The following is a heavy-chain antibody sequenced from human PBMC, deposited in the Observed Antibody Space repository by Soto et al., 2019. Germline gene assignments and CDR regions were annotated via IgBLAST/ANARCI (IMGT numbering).Heavy chain of an antibody. Sequence: QVQLQESGPGLVKPSETLSLTCSVSGGSISSYYWSWIRQPPGKGLEWIGYIYYSGSTNYNPSLTSRVTISVDTSKNRFSLKLSSVTAADTAVYYCARRYGGNFDYWGQGTLVTVSS. CDR3: ARRYGGNFDY. CDR2: IYYSGST. D-gene: IGHD3-16*01. V-gene: IGHV4-59*01. CDR1: GGSISSYY. J-gene: IGHJ4*02.